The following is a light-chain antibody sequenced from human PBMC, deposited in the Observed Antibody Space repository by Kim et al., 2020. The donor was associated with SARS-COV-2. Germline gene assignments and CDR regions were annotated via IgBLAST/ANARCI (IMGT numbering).Light chain of an antibody. V-gene: IGLV3-21*04. CDR1: SIGSKS. Sequence: PGKTARVSCGGNSIGSKSVHWYQQKSGQAPILVIYYDSDGPSGIPERFSGSNSGNTATLTISRGEAGDEADYYCQVWDSSSDHRVVFGGGTQLTVL. CDR3: QVWDSSSDHRVV. CDR2: YDS. J-gene: IGLJ2*01.